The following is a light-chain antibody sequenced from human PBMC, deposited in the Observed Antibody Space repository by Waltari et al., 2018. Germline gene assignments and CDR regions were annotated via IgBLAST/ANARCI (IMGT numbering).Light chain of an antibody. CDR2: DAS. CDR3: QHYDNFPFT. Sequence: DIQMTQSPSSLSASVGDRVTITCQASQHISNYLLWYQQKPGKAPRVLIYDASTLERGVPSRFSGSGSGTDFTFTIAALQPEDFATYFCQHYDNFPFTFGPGTTVDVK. CDR1: QHISNY. V-gene: IGKV1-33*01. J-gene: IGKJ3*01.